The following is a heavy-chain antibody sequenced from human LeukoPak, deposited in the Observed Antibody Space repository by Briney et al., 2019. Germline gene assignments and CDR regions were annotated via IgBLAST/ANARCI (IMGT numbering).Heavy chain of an antibody. CDR3: AKDTKLYYDFWSGAPNAFDI. J-gene: IGHJ3*02. V-gene: IGHV3-9*01. D-gene: IGHD3-3*01. Sequence: GRSLRLSCAASGFTFDGYAMHWVRQAPGKGLEWVSGISWNSGSIGYADSVKGRFTISRDNAKNSLYLQMNSLRAEDTALYYCAKDTKLYYDFWSGAPNAFDIWGQGTMVTVSS. CDR1: GFTFDGYA. CDR2: ISWNSGSI.